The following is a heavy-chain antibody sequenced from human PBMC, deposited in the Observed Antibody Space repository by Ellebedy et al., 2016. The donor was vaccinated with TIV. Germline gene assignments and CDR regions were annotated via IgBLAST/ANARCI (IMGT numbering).Heavy chain of an antibody. CDR1: GFTFINYA. D-gene: IGHD3-22*01. CDR3: ARENYYYDGSGYYKYFDY. CDR2: ISDDGSNK. V-gene: IGHV3-30-3*01. Sequence: PGGSLRLSCEVSGFTFINYAMHWVRQAPGKGLEWVAVISDDGSNKYYADSVKGRFTISRDNSKHTPYLEMNRLRVEDTAVYYCARENYYYDGSGYYKYFDYWGLGTLVTVST. J-gene: IGHJ4*02.